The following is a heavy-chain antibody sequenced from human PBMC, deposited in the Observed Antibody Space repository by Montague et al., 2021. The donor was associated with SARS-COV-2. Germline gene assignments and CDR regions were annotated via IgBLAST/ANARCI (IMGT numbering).Heavy chain of an antibody. CDR1: GFTFTSYA. CDR3: ARDQGGYSYNDY. V-gene: IGHV3-30-3*01. CDR2: ISFDGTNK. D-gene: IGHD5-18*01. J-gene: IGHJ4*02. Sequence: SLRLSCAASGFTFTSYAMHWVRQAPGKRLEWVAVISFDGTNKYYTDSVKGRFTISRDNSKNTLYLQMHSVRPEDTAVYYCARDQGGYSYNDYWGQGTLVTVPS.